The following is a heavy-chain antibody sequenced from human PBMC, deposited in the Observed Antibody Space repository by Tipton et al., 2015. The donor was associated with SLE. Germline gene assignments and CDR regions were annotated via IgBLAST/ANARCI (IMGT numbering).Heavy chain of an antibody. V-gene: IGHV3-7*03. CDR1: GGSFSGYY. CDR3: ASSSSWYEAHFDY. J-gene: IGHJ4*02. CDR2: IKQDGSEK. D-gene: IGHD6-13*01. Sequence: LSLTCAVYGGSFSGYYWSWVRQAPGKGLEWVANIKQDGSEKYYVDSVKGRFTISRDNAKNSLYLQMNSLRAEDMALYYCASSSSWYEAHFDYWGQGTLVTVSS.